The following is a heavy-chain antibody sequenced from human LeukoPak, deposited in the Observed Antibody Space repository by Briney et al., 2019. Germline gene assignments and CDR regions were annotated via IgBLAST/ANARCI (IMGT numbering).Heavy chain of an antibody. J-gene: IGHJ4*02. CDR2: MYYSGTS. V-gene: IGHV4-61*01. D-gene: IGHD2-21*01. CDR1: GASVSSGSYY. Sequence: SETLSLTCTVSGASVSSGSYYWSWIRQPPGKGLEWIGYMYYSGTSNYNPSLKSRVTISVDTSKNQFSLKLSSLTAADTAVYYCARDRDKLDYWGQGTLVTVSS. CDR3: ARDRDKLDY.